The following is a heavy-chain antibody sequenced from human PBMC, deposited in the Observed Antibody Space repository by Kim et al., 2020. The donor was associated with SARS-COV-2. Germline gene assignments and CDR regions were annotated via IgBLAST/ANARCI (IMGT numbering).Heavy chain of an antibody. D-gene: IGHD3-3*01. J-gene: IGHJ3*02. Sequence: ASVKVSCKVSGYTLTELSMHWVRQAPGKGLEWMGGFDPEDGETIYAQKFQGRVTMTEDTSTDTAYMELSSLRSEDTAVYYCASWFLEWFHDAFDIWGQGTMVTVSS. CDR2: FDPEDGET. CDR1: GYTLTELS. CDR3: ASWFLEWFHDAFDI. V-gene: IGHV1-24*01.